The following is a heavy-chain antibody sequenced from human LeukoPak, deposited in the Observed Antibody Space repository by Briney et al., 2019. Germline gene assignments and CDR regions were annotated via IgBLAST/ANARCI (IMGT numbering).Heavy chain of an antibody. V-gene: IGHV3-23*01. CDR2: VSGSGIST. CDR3: AKGRTSGWYATQFHL. J-gene: IGHJ5*02. D-gene: IGHD6-19*01. CDR1: GFTFSSYV. Sequence: PGGSLRLSCAASGFTFSSYVMNWVRQAPGKGLEWVSYVSGSGISTYYADSVKGRYTISRDNSKNTLYLLTKSLRVDDTAVYYCAKGRTSGWYATQFHLWGQGTLVTVSS.